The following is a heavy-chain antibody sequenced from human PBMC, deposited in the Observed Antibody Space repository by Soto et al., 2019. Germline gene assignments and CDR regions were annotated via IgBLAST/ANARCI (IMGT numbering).Heavy chain of an antibody. CDR1: GYTFTSYG. D-gene: IGHD4-17*01. V-gene: IGHV1-69*13. Sequence: SVKVSCKASGYTFTSYGISWVRQAPGQGLEWMGGIIPISGTANYAQKLQGRVTITADESTSTAYMELSSLRSEDTAVYYCARQIDYGDYGGSDYWGQGTLVTVSS. J-gene: IGHJ4*02. CDR2: IIPISGTA. CDR3: ARQIDYGDYGGSDY.